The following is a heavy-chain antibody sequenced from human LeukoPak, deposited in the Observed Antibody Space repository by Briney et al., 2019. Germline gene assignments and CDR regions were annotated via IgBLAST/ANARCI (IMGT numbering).Heavy chain of an antibody. V-gene: IGHV6-1*01. D-gene: IGHD3-10*01. CDR1: GDSVSSKSAA. Sequence: SQTLSLTCAISGDSVSSKSAAWNWIRQSPSRGLERLGRTYYRSKWYNDYAVSVKSRITINPDTSKNQFSLQLNSVTPEDTAVYYCARDQADGLLWFGELFTNYYGMDVWGQGTTVTVSS. CDR2: TYYRSKWYN. CDR3: ARDQADGLLWFGELFTNYYGMDV. J-gene: IGHJ6*02.